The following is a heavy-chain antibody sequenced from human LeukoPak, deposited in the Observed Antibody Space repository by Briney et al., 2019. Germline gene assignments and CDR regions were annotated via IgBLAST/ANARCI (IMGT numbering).Heavy chain of an antibody. Sequence: PSETLSLTCAVSGYSISSGYYWGWIRQPPGKGLEWIGSIYHSGSTYYNPSLKSRITISVDTSKNQFSLKLSSVTAADTAVYYCARQKPTVTSDYWGQGTLVTVSS. J-gene: IGHJ4*02. V-gene: IGHV4-38-2*01. CDR3: ARQKPTVTSDY. CDR2: IYHSGST. CDR1: GYSISSGYY. D-gene: IGHD4-11*01.